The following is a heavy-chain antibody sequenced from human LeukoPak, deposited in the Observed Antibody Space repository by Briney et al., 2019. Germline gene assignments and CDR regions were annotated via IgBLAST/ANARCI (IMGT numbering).Heavy chain of an antibody. J-gene: IGHJ4*02. Sequence: SVKVSCKGSRGTFSSYAISWVRQAPGQGLEWMGGSIPIFGTANYAQKFQGRVTITADKSTSTAYMELSSLRSEDTAVYYCASSGTADYYDSSGYFDYWGQGTLVTVSS. CDR1: RGTFSSYA. CDR3: ASSGTADYYDSSGYFDY. D-gene: IGHD3-22*01. CDR2: SIPIFGTA. V-gene: IGHV1-69*06.